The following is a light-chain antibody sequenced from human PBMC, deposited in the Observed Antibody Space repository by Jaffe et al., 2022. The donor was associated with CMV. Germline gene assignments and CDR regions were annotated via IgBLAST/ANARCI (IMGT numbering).Light chain of an antibody. Sequence: EIVMTQSPATLSLSPGERATLSCRASQSVSSNLAWYQQKPGQPPRLLIYDASSRATGVPARFSGSGSGTEFTLSISSLQSEDFAMYYCQQYKNWPPFTFGPGTKVDIK. CDR1: QSVSSN. CDR2: DAS. J-gene: IGKJ3*01. V-gene: IGKV3-15*01. CDR3: QQYKNWPPFT.